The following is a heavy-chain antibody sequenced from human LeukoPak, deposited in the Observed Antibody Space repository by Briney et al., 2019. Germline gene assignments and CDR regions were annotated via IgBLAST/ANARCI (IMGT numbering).Heavy chain of an antibody. CDR1: GFTFSSYA. CDR3: AKDPSYCSCGSCYSDYFDY. CDR2: ISGSGGST. D-gene: IGHD2-15*01. J-gene: IGHJ4*02. Sequence: GGSLRLSCAASGFTFSSYAMSWVRQAPGKGLEWVSAISGSGGSTYYADSVKGRFTISRDNYKKTLYLQMNSLRAEDTAVYYCAKDPSYCSCGSCYSDYFDYWGQGTLVTVSS. V-gene: IGHV3-23*01.